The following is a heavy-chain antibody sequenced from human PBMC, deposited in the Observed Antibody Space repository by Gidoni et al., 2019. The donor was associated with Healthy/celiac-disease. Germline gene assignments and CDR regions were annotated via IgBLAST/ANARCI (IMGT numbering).Heavy chain of an antibody. V-gene: IGHV3-9*01. D-gene: IGHD1-26*01. Sequence: EVQLVESGGGLVQPGRSLRLSCAASGFTFADYAMHWVRQAPGKGLEWVSGISWNSGSIGYADSVKGRFTISRDNAKNSLYLQMNSLRAEDTALYYCAKDWAQSAGLGGAFDIWGQGTMVTVSS. J-gene: IGHJ3*02. CDR1: GFTFADYA. CDR3: AKDWAQSAGLGGAFDI. CDR2: ISWNSGSI.